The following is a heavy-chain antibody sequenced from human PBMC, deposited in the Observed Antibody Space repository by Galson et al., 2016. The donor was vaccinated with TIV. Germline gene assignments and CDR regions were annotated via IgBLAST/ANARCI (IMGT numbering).Heavy chain of an antibody. V-gene: IGHV3-23*01. J-gene: IGHJ6*02. CDR1: GFTFSSYA. Sequence: SLRLSCAASGFTFSSYALTWVRQAPGKGLEWVSAISGGGGSFYNGDSVKGRFTISRDNSEKMLYLQMNSLRAEDTAVYYCAKVPSSGFSYYYGIDVWGHGTTVTVS. CDR2: ISGGGGSF. D-gene: IGHD3-22*01. CDR3: AKVPSSGFSYYYGIDV.